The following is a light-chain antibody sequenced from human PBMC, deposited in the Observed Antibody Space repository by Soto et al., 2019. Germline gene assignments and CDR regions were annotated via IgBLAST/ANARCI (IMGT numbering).Light chain of an antibody. V-gene: IGKV1-5*03. CDR1: QSISSW. CDR2: KAS. Sequence: DIQMTQTPSTLSASVGDRVTITCRASQSISSWLAWYQQKPGRAPKLLIYKASTLESGVPSRFSGSGSGTEFTFTISSLQPDDFATYYCQQYHSYSWAFGQGTKVEI. J-gene: IGKJ1*01. CDR3: QQYHSYSWA.